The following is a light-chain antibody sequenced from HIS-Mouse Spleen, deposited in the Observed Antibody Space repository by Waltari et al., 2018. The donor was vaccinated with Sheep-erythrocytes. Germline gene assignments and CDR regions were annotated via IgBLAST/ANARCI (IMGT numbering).Light chain of an antibody. V-gene: IGLV2-14*03. CDR2: DVS. CDR3: SSYTSSYNHV. J-gene: IGLJ1*01. Sequence: QSALTPPASVSGSPGQSSTISWYQQHPGKAPKLMIYDVSNRPSGVSNRFSGSKSGNTASLTISGLQAEDEADYYCSSYTSSYNHVFATGTKVTVL.